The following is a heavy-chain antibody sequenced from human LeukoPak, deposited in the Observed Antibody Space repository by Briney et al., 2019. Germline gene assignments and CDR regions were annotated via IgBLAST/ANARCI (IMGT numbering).Heavy chain of an antibody. Sequence: EASVKVSCKASGYTFNGNFLHWVRQAPGQGLGWMGWINPQSGGTVYAQKFQGRVTMTRDTSLSTAYMELSRLRSDDTAVYFCAREGGGHCTGGRCYGVDKWGQGALVTVSS. D-gene: IGHD2-15*01. V-gene: IGHV1-2*02. CDR1: GYTFNGNF. J-gene: IGHJ4*02. CDR2: INPQSGGT. CDR3: AREGGGHCTGGRCYGVDK.